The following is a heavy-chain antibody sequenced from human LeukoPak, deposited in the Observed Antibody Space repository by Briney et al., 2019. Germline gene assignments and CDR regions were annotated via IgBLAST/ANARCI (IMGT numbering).Heavy chain of an antibody. D-gene: IGHD2-15*01. V-gene: IGHV3-7*01. Sequence: GGSLRLSCAASGFTFSSYWMSWVRQAPGKGLEWVANIKQDGSEKYCVDSVKGRFTISRDNAKNSLYLQMNSLRAEDTAVYYCARVGGTLSFDIWGQGTMVTVSS. CDR2: IKQDGSEK. J-gene: IGHJ3*02. CDR3: ARVGGTLSFDI. CDR1: GFTFSSYW.